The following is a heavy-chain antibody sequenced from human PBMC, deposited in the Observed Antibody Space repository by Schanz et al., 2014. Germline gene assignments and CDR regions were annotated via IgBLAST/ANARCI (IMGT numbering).Heavy chain of an antibody. J-gene: IGHJ4*02. V-gene: IGHV3-21*06. D-gene: IGHD2-15*01. Sequence: VQLLQFGGGVVQPGRSLRLSCAASGFTFSSYSMNWVRQAPGQGLEWVSSISSSSSYIYYADSVKGRFSISRDNAKNSLYLQLNSLRAEDTAVYYCARDRGYCSGCSCLTLDDWGQGTLVTVSS. CDR3: ARDRGYCSGCSCLTLDD. CDR2: ISSSSSYI. CDR1: GFTFSSYS.